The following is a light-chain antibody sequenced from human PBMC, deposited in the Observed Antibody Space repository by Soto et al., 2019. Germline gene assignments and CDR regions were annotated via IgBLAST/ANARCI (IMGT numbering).Light chain of an antibody. CDR3: QQRSNWPRLT. CDR1: QSVSSY. Sequence: EMVFTQSPGILYLSPGERATLSCRASQSVSSYLAWYQQKPGQAPRLLIYDASNRATGIPARFSGSGSGTDFTLTISSLEPEDFAVYYCQQRSNWPRLTFGGGTKVDIK. CDR2: DAS. V-gene: IGKV3-11*01. J-gene: IGKJ4*01.